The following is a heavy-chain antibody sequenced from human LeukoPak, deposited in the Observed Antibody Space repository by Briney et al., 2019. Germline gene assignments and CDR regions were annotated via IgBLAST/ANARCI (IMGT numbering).Heavy chain of an antibody. D-gene: IGHD2-15*01. V-gene: IGHV3-49*04. CDR3: PRNCSIGSCSRY. CDR2: IRSKPYGGTT. J-gene: IGHJ4*02. CDR1: GFTFGDYA. Sequence: GGSLRLSCIASGFTFGDYAMSWVRQAPGKGLEWVGFIRSKPYGGTTEYAASVKGRFTISRDDSKSIAYLQINSLKTEDTAVYYCPRNCSIGSCSRYWGQGTLVTVSS.